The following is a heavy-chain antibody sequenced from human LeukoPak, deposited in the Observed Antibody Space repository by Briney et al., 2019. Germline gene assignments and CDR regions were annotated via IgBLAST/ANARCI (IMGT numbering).Heavy chain of an antibody. Sequence: PSETLSLTCAVYGGSFSGYYWSWIRQPPGKGLEWIGEINHSGSTNYNPSLKSRVTISVDTSKNQSSLKLSSVTAADTAVYYCARSLPTLKYCSGGSCYSGADAFDIWGQGTMVTVSS. V-gene: IGHV4-34*01. CDR1: GGSFSGYY. J-gene: IGHJ3*02. CDR2: INHSGST. D-gene: IGHD2-15*01. CDR3: ARSLPTLKYCSGGSCYSGADAFDI.